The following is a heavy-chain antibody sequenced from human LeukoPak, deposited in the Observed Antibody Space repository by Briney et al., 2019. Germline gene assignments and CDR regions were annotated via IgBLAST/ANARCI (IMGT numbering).Heavy chain of an antibody. D-gene: IGHD1-14*01. Sequence: RGALRLSCAQSRVTLISDTIHCGRHGPGKRLGRGAVISYDGSNKYYADSVKSRFTISRDNSKNTLYLQMNSLRAEDTAVYYCARDPGEGGVTFDIWGQGTMVTVSS. J-gene: IGHJ3*02. CDR1: RVTLISDT. CDR2: ISYDGSNK. V-gene: IGHV3-30-3*01. CDR3: ARDPGEGGVTFDI.